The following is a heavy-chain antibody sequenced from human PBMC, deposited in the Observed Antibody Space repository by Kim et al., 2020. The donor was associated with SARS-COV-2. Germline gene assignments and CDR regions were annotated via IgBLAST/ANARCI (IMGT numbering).Heavy chain of an antibody. J-gene: IGHJ4*02. CDR3: ARFGVEAGLDF. V-gene: IGHV3-7*01. Sequence: EKYSAGVAKGRFSISRANAKNSLSLQLNSLRAEDTAVYYCARFGVEAGLDFWAQGTLVTVSS. D-gene: IGHD2-8*01. CDR2: EK.